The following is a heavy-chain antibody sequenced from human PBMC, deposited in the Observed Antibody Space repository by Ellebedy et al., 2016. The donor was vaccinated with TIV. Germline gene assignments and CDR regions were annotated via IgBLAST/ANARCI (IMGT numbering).Heavy chain of an antibody. Sequence: GESLKISXKGSGYSFTSYWIGWVRQMPGKGLEWMGIIYPGDSDTRYSPSFQGQVTISADKSISTAYLQWSSLKASDTAMYYCARGFGSGDAREYYFDYWGQGTLVTVSS. V-gene: IGHV5-51*01. CDR1: GYSFTSYW. CDR3: ARGFGSGDAREYYFDY. CDR2: IYPGDSDT. D-gene: IGHD3-10*01. J-gene: IGHJ4*02.